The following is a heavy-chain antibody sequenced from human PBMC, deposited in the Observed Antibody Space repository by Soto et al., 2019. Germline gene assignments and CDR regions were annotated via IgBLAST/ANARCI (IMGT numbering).Heavy chain of an antibody. Sequence: QVQLVESGGGVVQPGGSLRLSCAASGFSFSNFPMHWFRQAPGKGLEWVAVMSFDGNTTYYADSVKGRFTVSRDNSQNALYLRVNILRDEDTAVYFCAREGTDAFRSSWHFDYWGQGTLVTVSS. V-gene: IGHV3-30-3*01. CDR1: GFSFSNFP. D-gene: IGHD3-3*01. J-gene: IGHJ4*02. CDR2: MSFDGNTT. CDR3: AREGTDAFRSSWHFDY.